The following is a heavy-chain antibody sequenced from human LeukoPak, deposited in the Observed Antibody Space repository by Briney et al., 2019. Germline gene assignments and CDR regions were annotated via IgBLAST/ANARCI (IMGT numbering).Heavy chain of an antibody. CDR3: ARTPGKIDY. CDR1: GGSFSGYY. CDR2: INHGGST. J-gene: IGHJ4*02. D-gene: IGHD4-23*01. V-gene: IGHV4-34*01. Sequence: NPSETLSLTCAVYGGSFSGYYWSWIRQPPGKGLEWIGEINHGGSTNYNPSLKSRVTISVDTSKNQFSLKLSSVTAADTAVYYCARTPGKIDYWGQGTLVTVSS.